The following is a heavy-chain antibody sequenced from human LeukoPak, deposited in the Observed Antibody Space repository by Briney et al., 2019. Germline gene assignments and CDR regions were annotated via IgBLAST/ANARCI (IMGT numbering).Heavy chain of an antibody. V-gene: IGHV3-66*02. J-gene: IGHJ4*02. Sequence: GGSLRLSCAASGFTVSSNHMSWVRQAPGKGLEWVSVLYSGGTTYYADSVKGRFTISRDTSKNTLYIQMNSLRAEDTAVYYCARGLPTIKYYFDYWAREPWSPSPQ. CDR3: ARGLPTIKYYFDY. CDR1: GFTVSSNH. D-gene: IGHD2/OR15-2a*01. CDR2: LYSGGTT.